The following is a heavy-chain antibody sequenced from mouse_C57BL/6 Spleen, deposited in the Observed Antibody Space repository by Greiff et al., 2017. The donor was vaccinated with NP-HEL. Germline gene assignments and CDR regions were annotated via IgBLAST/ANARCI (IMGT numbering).Heavy chain of an antibody. D-gene: IGHD2-4*01. J-gene: IGHJ2*01. CDR3: AREWDYDDHEG. CDR1: GYTFTSYW. V-gene: IGHV1-64*01. CDR2: IHPNSGST. Sequence: VQLQQPGAELVKPGASVKLSCKASGYTFTSYWMHWVKQRPGQGLEWIGMIHPNSGSTNYNEKFKSKATMTVDKSSSTAYMQLSSLTSEDSAVYYCAREWDYDDHEGWGTGTTLTVSS.